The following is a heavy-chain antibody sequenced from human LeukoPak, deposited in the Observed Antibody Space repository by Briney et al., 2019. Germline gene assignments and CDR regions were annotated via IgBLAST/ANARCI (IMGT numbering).Heavy chain of an antibody. Sequence: ASVKVSCKASGYTFTSYYMHWVRQAPGQGLEWMGIINPSGGSTSYAQKFQGRVTMTRDTSTSTVYMKLSSLRSEDTAVYYCARGGVTIFGVVIGAFDIWGQGTMVTVSS. CDR2: INPSGGST. CDR1: GYTFTSYY. D-gene: IGHD3-3*01. V-gene: IGHV1-46*01. CDR3: ARGGVTIFGVVIGAFDI. J-gene: IGHJ3*02.